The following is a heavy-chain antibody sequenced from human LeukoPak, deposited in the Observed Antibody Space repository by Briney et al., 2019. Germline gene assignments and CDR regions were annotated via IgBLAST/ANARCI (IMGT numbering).Heavy chain of an antibody. Sequence: HPGGSLRLSCAASGFTFDDYAMHWVRQAPGKGLEWVSGISWNSGSIGYADSVKGRFTISRDNAKNSLYLQMNSLRAEDTALYYCAKDIQLSDGIAAAGFDYWGQGTLVTVSS. CDR1: GFTFDDYA. CDR2: ISWNSGSI. D-gene: IGHD6-13*01. V-gene: IGHV3-9*01. J-gene: IGHJ4*02. CDR3: AKDIQLSDGIAAAGFDY.